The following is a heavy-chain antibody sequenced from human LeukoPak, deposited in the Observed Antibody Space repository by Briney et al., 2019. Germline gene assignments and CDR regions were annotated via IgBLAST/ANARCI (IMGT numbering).Heavy chain of an antibody. J-gene: IGHJ3*02. CDR2: INPNSGGT. CDR3: ARVLWSEGFGFLEWFGTDGFDI. V-gene: IGHV1-2*02. D-gene: IGHD3-3*01. CDR1: GGTFSSYA. Sequence: GASVKVSCKASGGTFSSYAISWVRQAPGQGLEWMGWINPNSGGTNYAQKFQGRVTMTRDTSISTAYMELSRLRSDDTAVYYCARVLWSEGFGFLEWFGTDGFDIWGQGTMVTVSS.